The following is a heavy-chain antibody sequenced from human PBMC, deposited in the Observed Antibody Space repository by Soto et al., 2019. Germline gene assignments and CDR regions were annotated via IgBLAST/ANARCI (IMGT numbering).Heavy chain of an antibody. CDR3: TTFDFGVVIIAAFYYFDY. CDR1: GFTFSNAW. D-gene: IGHD3-3*01. CDR2: IKSKTDGGTT. J-gene: IGHJ4*02. Sequence: GGSLRLSCAASGFTFSNAWMSWVRQAPGKGLEWVGRIKSKTDGGTTDYAAPVKGRFTISRDDSKNTLYLQMNSLKTEDTAVYYCTTFDFGVVIIAAFYYFDYWGQGTLVTVSS. V-gene: IGHV3-15*01.